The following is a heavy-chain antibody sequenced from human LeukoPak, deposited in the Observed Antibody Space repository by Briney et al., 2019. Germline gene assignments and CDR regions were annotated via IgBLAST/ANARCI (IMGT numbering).Heavy chain of an antibody. J-gene: IGHJ2*01. V-gene: IGHV3-74*01. Sequence: PGGSLRLSCAASGLTLSNYWMHWVRQAPGKGLVWVSRINNDGSTTNYADSVKGRFTISRDNAKNTLYLQVNSLRAEDTAVYYCARGGSYSNSPFGLWGRGTLVTVSS. CDR2: INNDGSTT. CDR3: ARGGSYSNSPFGL. CDR1: GLTLSNYW. D-gene: IGHD6-13*01.